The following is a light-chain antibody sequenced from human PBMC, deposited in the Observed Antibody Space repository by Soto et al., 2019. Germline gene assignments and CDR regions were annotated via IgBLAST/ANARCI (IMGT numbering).Light chain of an antibody. CDR2: DAS. CDR3: QQFFNLPPHT. Sequence: EIVLTQSPATLYLSPGDRATLSCGASQSVSSRYFAWYQQKPGLAPRLLIYDASTRATSIPDMFIGSGSRTDFPLTISRLEPEDFAMYYCQQFFNLPPHTFGNGTKLEIK. CDR1: QSVSSRY. J-gene: IGKJ2*01. V-gene: IGKV3D-20*01.